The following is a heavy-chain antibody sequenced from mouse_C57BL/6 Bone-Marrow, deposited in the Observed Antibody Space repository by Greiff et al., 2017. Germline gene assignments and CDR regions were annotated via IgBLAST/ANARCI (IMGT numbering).Heavy chain of an antibody. CDR1: GFTFSSYG. CDR3: ARHLYYGNYGFYAMDY. Sequence: EVKVVESGGDLVKPGGSLKLSCAASGFTFSSYGMSWVRQTPDKRLEWVATISSGGSYTYYPDSVKGRFNISRDNAKNTLYLQMSSLKSEDTAMYYCARHLYYGNYGFYAMDYWGQGTSVTVSS. D-gene: IGHD2-1*01. V-gene: IGHV5-6*01. CDR2: ISSGGSYT. J-gene: IGHJ4*01.